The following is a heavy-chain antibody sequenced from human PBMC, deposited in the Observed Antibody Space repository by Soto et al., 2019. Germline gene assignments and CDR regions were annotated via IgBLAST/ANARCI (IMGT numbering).Heavy chain of an antibody. V-gene: IGHV1-3*01. D-gene: IGHD4-17*01. CDR3: ARTLYGDNVDY. CDR1: GYTFTSYA. Sequence: ASVKVSCKAFGYTFTSYAIHWVRQAPRQRLEWMGWINAGNGNTKYSQKFQGRVTITRDTSASTAYMELSRLRSEDTAVYYCARTLYGDNVDYWGQGTLVTVSS. J-gene: IGHJ4*02. CDR2: INAGNGNT.